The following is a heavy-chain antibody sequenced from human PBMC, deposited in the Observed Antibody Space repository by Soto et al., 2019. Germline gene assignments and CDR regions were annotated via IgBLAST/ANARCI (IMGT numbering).Heavy chain of an antibody. D-gene: IGHD6-19*01. V-gene: IGHV3-48*03. J-gene: IGHJ4*02. CDR2: ISKRGDSM. CDR1: GFTFSSYA. Sequence: GGSLRLSCAASGFTFSSYAMNWVRQTPGKGLEWVSHISKRGDSMYYADSVKGRFTISRDNAKNLVSLQMSSLRGEDTALYYCAKFTEPGYSSIWYYFEYWGQGTPVTVSS. CDR3: AKFTEPGYSSIWYYFEY.